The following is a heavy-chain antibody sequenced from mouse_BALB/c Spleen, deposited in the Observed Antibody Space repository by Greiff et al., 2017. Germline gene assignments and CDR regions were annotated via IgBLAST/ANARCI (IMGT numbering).Heavy chain of an antibody. J-gene: IGHJ4*01. CDR2: ISSGGSYT. V-gene: IGHV5-6*01. CDR1: GFTFSSYG. Sequence: EVQLVESGGDLVKPGGSLKLSCAASGFTFSSYGMSWVRQTPDKRLEWVATISSGGSYTYYPDSVKGRFTISRDNAKNTLYLQMSSLKSEDTAMYYCARQGFNYYAMDYWGQGTSVTVSS. CDR3: ARQGFNYYAMDY.